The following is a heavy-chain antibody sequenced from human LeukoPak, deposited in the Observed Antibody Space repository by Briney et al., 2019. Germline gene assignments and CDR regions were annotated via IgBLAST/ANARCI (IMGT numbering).Heavy chain of an antibody. CDR1: GGSISSYY. CDR2: IYYSGST. D-gene: IGHD1-26*01. V-gene: IGHV4-59*01. Sequence: SETLSLTCTVSGGSISSYYWSWIRQPPGKGLEWIGYIYYSGSTNYNPSLKSRVTISVDTSKNQFSLKLSSVTAADTAVYYCARELGARAFDIWGQGTVVTVSS. CDR3: ARELGARAFDI. J-gene: IGHJ3*02.